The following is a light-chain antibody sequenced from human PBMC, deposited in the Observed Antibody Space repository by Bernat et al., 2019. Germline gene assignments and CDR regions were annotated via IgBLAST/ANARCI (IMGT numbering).Light chain of an antibody. CDR1: NIGSRS. CDR2: DDN. CDR3: QVWDSSSDQQM. J-gene: IGLJ3*02. V-gene: IGLV3-21*03. Sequence: SYVLTQPPSVSAAPGKTVAITCGGNNIGSRSVHWYQQKPVQAPAVAVYDDNDRPSGIPERFSGSNSGNTATLTISRVEAVDEADYYCQVWDSSSDQQMFGGGTKLTVL.